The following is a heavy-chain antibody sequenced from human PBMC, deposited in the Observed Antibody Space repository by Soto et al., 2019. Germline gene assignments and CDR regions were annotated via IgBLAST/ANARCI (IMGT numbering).Heavy chain of an antibody. J-gene: IGHJ4*02. Sequence: QVQLVQSGAEVKKPGSSVKVSCKASGGTFSSYTISWVRQAPGQGLEWMGRIIPILGIANYAQKFQGRVTITADKSTSTAYMELSSLRSEDTAVYYCARDQSVAGVFDYWGQGTLVTVSS. CDR3: ARDQSVAGVFDY. CDR2: IIPILGIA. V-gene: IGHV1-69*08. CDR1: GGTFSSYT. D-gene: IGHD6-19*01.